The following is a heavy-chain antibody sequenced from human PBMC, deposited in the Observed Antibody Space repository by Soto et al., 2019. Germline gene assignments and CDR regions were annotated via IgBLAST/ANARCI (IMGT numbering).Heavy chain of an antibody. CDR1: GFTFSTYS. Sequence: GGSLRLSCAASGFTFSTYSMNWVRQAPGKGLEWVSSISSASTYIYYADSVKGRFTISRDNAKNSLYLQMNSLRAEDTAVYYCARDQVGALYYYYYGMDVWGQGTTVTSP. J-gene: IGHJ6*02. CDR3: ARDQVGALYYYYYGMDV. CDR2: ISSASTYI. V-gene: IGHV3-21*01. D-gene: IGHD1-26*01.